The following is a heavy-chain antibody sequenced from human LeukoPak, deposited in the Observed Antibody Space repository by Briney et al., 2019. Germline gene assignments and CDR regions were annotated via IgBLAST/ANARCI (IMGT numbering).Heavy chain of an antibody. CDR1: GGSISSGSYY. Sequence: PSETLSLTCTVSGGSISSGSYYWSWIRQPPGKGLEWIGYIYYSGSTNYNPSLKSRVTISVDTSKNQFSLKLSSVTAADTAVYYCARGAVGANSRSYYYYYYMDVWGKGTTVTVSS. CDR3: ARGAVGANSRSYYYYYYMDV. CDR2: IYYSGST. D-gene: IGHD1-26*01. J-gene: IGHJ6*03. V-gene: IGHV4-61*01.